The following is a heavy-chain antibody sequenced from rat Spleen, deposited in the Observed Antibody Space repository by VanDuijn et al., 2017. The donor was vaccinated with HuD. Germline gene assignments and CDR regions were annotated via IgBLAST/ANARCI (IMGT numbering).Heavy chain of an antibody. Sequence: EVQLVESGGGLVQPGRSLKLSCAASGFTFSNYYMAWVRQAPTKGLEWVAYISTGGGSTYYRDSVKGRFTISRDIAQSTLYLQMDSLRSEDTATFYCAREADVPFHYFDYWGQGVMVTVSS. CDR2: ISTGGGST. J-gene: IGHJ2*01. CDR3: AREADVPFHYFDY. V-gene: IGHV5-27*01. CDR1: GFTFSNYY. D-gene: IGHD1-12*01.